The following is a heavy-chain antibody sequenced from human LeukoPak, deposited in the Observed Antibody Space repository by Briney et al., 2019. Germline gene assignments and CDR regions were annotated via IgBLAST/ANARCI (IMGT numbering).Heavy chain of an antibody. CDR1: GGSISSYY. CDR2: IYYSGST. V-gene: IGHV4-59*12. J-gene: IGHJ5*02. CDR3: ARVAGNWFDP. Sequence: SETLSLTCTVSGGSISSYYWSWIRQPPGKGLEWIGYIYYSGSTNYNPSLKSRVTISVDTSKNQFSLKLSSVTAADTAVYYCARVAGNWFDPWGQGTLVTVSS.